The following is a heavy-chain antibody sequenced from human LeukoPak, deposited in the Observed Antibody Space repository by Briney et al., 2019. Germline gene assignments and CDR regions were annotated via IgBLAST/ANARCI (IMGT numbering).Heavy chain of an antibody. D-gene: IGHD6-19*01. V-gene: IGHV1-24*01. CDR2: FDPEDGET. J-gene: IGHJ5*02. Sequence: ASVKVSCKVSGYTLTELSMHWVRQAPGKGLEWMGGFDPEDGETIYAQKFQGRVTMTEDTSTDTAYMELSSLRSEDTAVYYCATARGSGWYQGWFDPWGQGTLVTVFS. CDR1: GYTLTELS. CDR3: ATARGSGWYQGWFDP.